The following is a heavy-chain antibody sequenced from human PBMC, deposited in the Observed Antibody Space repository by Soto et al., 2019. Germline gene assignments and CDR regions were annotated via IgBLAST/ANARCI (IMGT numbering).Heavy chain of an antibody. D-gene: IGHD6-19*01. CDR3: ARYPLNWPNSSGWYLDY. V-gene: IGHV1-3*01. CDR1: GYSFNTHT. CDR2: INAGNGRT. Sequence: ASVKVSCKASGYSFNTHTMVWVRQAPGERLEWMGWINAGNGRTLYSQTFQGRVTITRDTSASTAYMELSSLRFEDTAVYYCARYPLNWPNSSGWYLDYWGQGTLVTVSS. J-gene: IGHJ4*02.